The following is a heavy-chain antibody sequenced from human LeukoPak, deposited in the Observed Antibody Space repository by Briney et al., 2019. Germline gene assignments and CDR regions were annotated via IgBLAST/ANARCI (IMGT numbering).Heavy chain of an antibody. Sequence: SETLSLTCTVSGGSISSHYWSWIRQPPGKGLEWIGYVFYSGTTNYNPSLKSRVTISIDTSKNQFSLKLSSVTAADTAVYYCARFTVPAAITGGWFDPWGQGTLVTVSS. CDR2: VFYSGTT. D-gene: IGHD2-2*01. V-gene: IGHV4-59*11. CDR3: ARFTVPAAITGGWFDP. CDR1: GGSISSHY. J-gene: IGHJ5*02.